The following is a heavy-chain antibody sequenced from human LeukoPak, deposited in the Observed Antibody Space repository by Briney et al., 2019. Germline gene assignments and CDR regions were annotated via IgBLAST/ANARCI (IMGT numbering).Heavy chain of an antibody. CDR2: INPNSGGT. V-gene: IGHV1-2*02. D-gene: IGHD2/OR15-2a*01. CDR1: GYTFTGYY. Sequence: EASVKVSCKASGYTFTGYYMHWVRQAPGQGLEWMGWINPNSGGTNYAQKFQGRVTMTRDTSISTAYMELSRLRSDDTAVYYCARGEGDGYERPYYFWDWGQGTLVTVSS. J-gene: IGHJ4*02. CDR3: ARGEGDGYERPYYFWD.